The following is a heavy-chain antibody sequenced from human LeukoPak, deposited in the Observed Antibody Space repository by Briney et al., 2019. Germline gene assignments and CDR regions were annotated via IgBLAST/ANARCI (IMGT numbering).Heavy chain of an antibody. CDR3: ARDLIGYCSDGTCSDWFDP. Sequence: SETLSLTCAVYGGSFSGYYWSWIRQPPEKGLEWTGEINHSGSTNYNPSLKSRVTISVDTSKNQFSLKLSSVTAADTAVYYCARDLIGYCSDGTCSDWFDPWGQGILVTVSS. V-gene: IGHV4-34*01. CDR2: INHSGST. CDR1: GGSFSGYY. J-gene: IGHJ5*02. D-gene: IGHD2-15*01.